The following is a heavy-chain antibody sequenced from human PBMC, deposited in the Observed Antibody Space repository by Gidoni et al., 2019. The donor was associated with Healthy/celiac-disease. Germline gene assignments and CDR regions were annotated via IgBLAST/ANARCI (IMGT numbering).Heavy chain of an antibody. D-gene: IGHD2-15*01. V-gene: IGHV1-18*01. CDR2: ISAYNGNT. Sequence: QVQLVQSGAEVKKPGASVKVSCKAPGYTFTSYGIRWVRQAPGQGLEWMGWISAYNGNTNYAQKLQGRVTMTTDTSTSTAYMELRSLRSDDTAVYYCARDLAEYCSGGSCYSEASYFDYWGQGTLVTVSS. CDR1: GYTFTSYG. J-gene: IGHJ4*02. CDR3: ARDLAEYCSGGSCYSEASYFDY.